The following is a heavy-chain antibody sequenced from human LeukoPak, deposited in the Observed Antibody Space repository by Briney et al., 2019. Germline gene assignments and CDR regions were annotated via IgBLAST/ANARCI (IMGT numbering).Heavy chain of an antibody. Sequence: PSETLSLTCTVSGGSISSSSYYWGWIRQPPGKGLEWIGSIYYSGSTYYNPSLKSRVTISVDTSENQFSLKLSSVTAADTAVYYCARGPDSEPHLFDYWGQGTLVTVSS. CDR1: GGSISSSSYY. D-gene: IGHD1-26*01. V-gene: IGHV4-39*07. J-gene: IGHJ4*02. CDR3: ARGPDSEPHLFDY. CDR2: IYYSGST.